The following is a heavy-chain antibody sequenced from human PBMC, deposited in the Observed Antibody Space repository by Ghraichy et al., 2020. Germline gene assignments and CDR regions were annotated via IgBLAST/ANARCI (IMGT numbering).Heavy chain of an antibody. D-gene: IGHD2-2*01. CDR1: GVTFSSYA. CDR3: AKNVGWAPAADFDY. J-gene: IGHJ4*02. V-gene: IGHV3-23*01. CDR2: LSGSGEST. Sequence: GGSLRLSCAASGVTFSSYAMSWVRQGPGKGLEWVSGLSGSGESTYYASSVRGRFTISRDNSKSKLYLQMNSLRAEDTAIYYCAKNVGWAPAADFDYWGQGTLVTVSS.